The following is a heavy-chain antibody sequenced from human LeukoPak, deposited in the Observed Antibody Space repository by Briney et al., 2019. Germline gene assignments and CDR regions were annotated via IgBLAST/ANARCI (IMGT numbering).Heavy chain of an antibody. J-gene: IGHJ3*02. V-gene: IGHV1-69*05. CDR3: ARENPSGYSSGWPGIGAFDI. Sequence: ASVKVSCKASGGTFSSYAISWVRQAPGQGLEWMGRIIPIFGTANYAQKFQGRVTITTDESTSTAYMEPSSLRSEDTAVYYCARENPSGYSSGWPGIGAFDIWGQGTMVTVSS. CDR1: GGTFSSYA. D-gene: IGHD6-19*01. CDR2: IIPIFGTA.